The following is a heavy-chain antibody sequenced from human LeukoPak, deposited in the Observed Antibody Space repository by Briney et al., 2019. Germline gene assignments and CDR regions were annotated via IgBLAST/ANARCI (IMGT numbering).Heavy chain of an antibody. CDR2: ISYDGSNK. D-gene: IGHD3-10*01. CDR3: AKDMVRGVTFYYGMDV. CDR1: GFTFSSYG. Sequence: GGSLRLSCAASGFTFSSYGMHWVRQAPGKGLEWVAVISYDGSNKYYADSVKGRFTISRDNSKNTLYLQMNSLRAEDTAVYYCAKDMVRGVTFYYGMDVWAKGPRSPSP. V-gene: IGHV3-30*18. J-gene: IGHJ6*02.